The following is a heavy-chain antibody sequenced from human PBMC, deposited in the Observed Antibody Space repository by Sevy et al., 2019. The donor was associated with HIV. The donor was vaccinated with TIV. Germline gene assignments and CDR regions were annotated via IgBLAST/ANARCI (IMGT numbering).Heavy chain of an antibody. CDR1: GDSITTNDYF. V-gene: IGHV4-30-4*01. D-gene: IGHD3-10*01. CDR2: LYYSGST. J-gene: IGHJ3*02. Sequence: SETLSLTCTTSGDSITTNDYFWTWIRQSPGKGLEWIGYLYYSGSTAYNPSLKSRVSISTDTTKSHFSLNLNSVTGADTAIYYCARAVGFTRGAFDIWGQGITVTVSS. CDR3: ARAVGFTRGAFDI.